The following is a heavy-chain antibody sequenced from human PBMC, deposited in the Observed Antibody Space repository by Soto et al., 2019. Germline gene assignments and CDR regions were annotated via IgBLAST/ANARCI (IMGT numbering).Heavy chain of an antibody. V-gene: IGHV3-23*01. Sequence: PGGSLRLSCAASGFTFSSYAMSWVRQAPGKGLEWVSGISGSGGSTYYADSVKGRFTISRDNSKNTLYLQMNSLRAEDTAVYYCARGIAVSVWSDFDYWGQGTLVTVSS. CDR2: ISGSGGST. J-gene: IGHJ4*02. CDR1: GFTFSSYA. D-gene: IGHD6-19*01. CDR3: ARGIAVSVWSDFDY.